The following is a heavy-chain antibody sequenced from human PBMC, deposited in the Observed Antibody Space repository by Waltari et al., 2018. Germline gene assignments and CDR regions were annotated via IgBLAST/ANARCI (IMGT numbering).Heavy chain of an antibody. D-gene: IGHD2-2*01. V-gene: IGHV4-61*02. Sequence: QVQLQESGPGLVKPSQTLSLTCTVSGGSISSGSYYWSWIRQPAGKGLAWIGRIYTSGSTNYNPSLKSRVTISVDTSKNQFSLKLSSVTAADTAVYYCARDISGAYCSSTSCFYYYYYGMDVWGQGTTVTVSS. CDR3: ARDISGAYCSSTSCFYYYYYGMDV. J-gene: IGHJ6*02. CDR1: GGSISSGSYY. CDR2: IYTSGST.